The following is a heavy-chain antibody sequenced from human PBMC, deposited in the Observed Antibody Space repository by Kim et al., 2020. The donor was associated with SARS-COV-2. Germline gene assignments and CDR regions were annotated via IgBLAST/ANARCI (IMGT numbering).Heavy chain of an antibody. J-gene: IGHJ5*02. D-gene: IGHD2-21*02. V-gene: IGHV1-69*04. Sequence: SVTVSCKTPGGTFIRYAISWVRQAPGQGLEWMGRLSPMLGVVNYAQRLQGRVTITAETSTNTAYMELRSLGSEDTAIYYCTRDHCGGDCYSDLWGQGTLVTVSS. CDR2: LSPMLGVV. CDR1: GGTFIRYA. CDR3: TRDHCGGDCYSDL.